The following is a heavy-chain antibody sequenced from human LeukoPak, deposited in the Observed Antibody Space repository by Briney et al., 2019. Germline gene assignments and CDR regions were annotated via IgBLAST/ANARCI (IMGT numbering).Heavy chain of an antibody. CDR3: ARLVVVAAKGQYGMDV. Sequence: SVKVSCKASGGTFSSYAISWVRQAPGQGLEWMGRIIPILGIANYAQKLQGRVTMTTDTSTSTAYMELRSLRSDDTAVYYCARLVVVAAKGQYGMDVWGQGTTVTVSS. J-gene: IGHJ6*02. D-gene: IGHD2-15*01. V-gene: IGHV1-69*04. CDR1: GGTFSSYA. CDR2: IIPILGIA.